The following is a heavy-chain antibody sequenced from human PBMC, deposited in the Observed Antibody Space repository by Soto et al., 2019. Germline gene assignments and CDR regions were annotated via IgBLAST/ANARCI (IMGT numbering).Heavy chain of an antibody. D-gene: IGHD6-13*01. Sequence: GASVKVSCKASGYTFTGYHMHWVRQAPGQGLEWMGWINPNSGGTNYAQKFQGRVTMTRDTSISTAYMELSRLRSDDTAVYYCARRSSSWMYYFDYWGQGTLVTVSS. V-gene: IGHV1-2*02. CDR1: GYTFTGYH. J-gene: IGHJ4*02. CDR2: INPNSGGT. CDR3: ARRSSSWMYYFDY.